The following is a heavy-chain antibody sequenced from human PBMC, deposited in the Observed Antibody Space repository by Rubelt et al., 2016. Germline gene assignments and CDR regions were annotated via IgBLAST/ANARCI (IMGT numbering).Heavy chain of an antibody. CDR2: INHSGST. Sequence: QVQLQQWGAGLLKPSETLSLTCAVYGGSFSGYYWSWIRQPPGKGLEWIGEINHSGSTNYNPSLKSRVTISVDTSKNQFSLKVSSVTAADTAVYYCARGRMAARPDTPYFDYWGRGTLVTVSS. CDR3: ARGRMAARPDTPYFDY. J-gene: IGHJ4*02. V-gene: IGHV4-34*01. CDR1: GGSFSGYY. D-gene: IGHD6-6*01.